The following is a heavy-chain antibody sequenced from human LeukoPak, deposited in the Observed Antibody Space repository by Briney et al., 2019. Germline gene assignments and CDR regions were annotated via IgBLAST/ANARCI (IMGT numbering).Heavy chain of an antibody. D-gene: IGHD5-18*01. CDR1: GDTLSTYY. V-gene: IGHV4-59*12. Sequence: PSETLSLTCSLSGDTLSTYYRNWIRQTPGRGLEWIGHISLGNSEYNPSLKSRVTISVDTSKNEFYLRLPSVTAADTALYFCARDKRHSYGKYFDPWSQGALVSVSS. CDR2: ISLGNS. J-gene: IGHJ4*02. CDR3: ARDKRHSYGKYFDP.